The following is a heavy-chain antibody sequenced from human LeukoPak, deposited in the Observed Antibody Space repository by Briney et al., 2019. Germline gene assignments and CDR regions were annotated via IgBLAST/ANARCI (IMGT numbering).Heavy chain of an antibody. J-gene: IGHJ4*02. CDR3: ARDRVVPAAFDD. Sequence: ASVRVSCKASGYMFTDYFMHWVRQAPGQGPEWMGWFNPKSGDKNYAQQFQGRVTMTRDTSINTAYMEMSGLTSDDTAVYYCARDRVVPAAFDDWGQGTLVTVSS. CDR1: GYMFTDYF. CDR2: FNPKSGDK. D-gene: IGHD2-2*01. V-gene: IGHV1-2*02.